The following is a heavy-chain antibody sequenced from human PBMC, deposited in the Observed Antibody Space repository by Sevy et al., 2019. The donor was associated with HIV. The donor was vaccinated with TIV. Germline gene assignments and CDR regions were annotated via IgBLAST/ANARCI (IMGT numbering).Heavy chain of an antibody. Sequence: GGSLRLSCAASGFTFSSYGMHWVRQAPGKGLEWVAFIRYDGSNKYYADSVKGRFTISRDNSKNTLYLQMNSLRAEDTAVYYCAKGPVQGVIRYYYGMDVWGQGTTVTVSS. J-gene: IGHJ6*02. V-gene: IGHV3-30*02. CDR1: GFTFSSYG. D-gene: IGHD3-10*01. CDR2: IRYDGSNK. CDR3: AKGPVQGVIRYYYGMDV.